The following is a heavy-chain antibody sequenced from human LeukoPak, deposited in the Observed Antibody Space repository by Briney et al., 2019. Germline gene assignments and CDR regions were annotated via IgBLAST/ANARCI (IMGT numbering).Heavy chain of an antibody. CDR2: IFYNGAI. V-gene: IGHV4-59*08. Sequence: SETLSLTCTVSGGSIIGRWWSWDRQPPGKGLEWIGDIFYNGAINDNSPLKGRLTMSLDTSKNQFSLKLSSVTAADTAMYYCARRNTADASIDFWGQGTLVIASS. J-gene: IGHJ4*02. CDR3: ARRNTADASIDF. D-gene: IGHD2/OR15-2a*01. CDR1: GGSIIGRW.